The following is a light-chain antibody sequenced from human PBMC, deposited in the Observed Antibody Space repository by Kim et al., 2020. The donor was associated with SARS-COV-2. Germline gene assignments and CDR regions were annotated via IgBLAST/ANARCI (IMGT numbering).Light chain of an antibody. J-gene: IGKJ1*01. Sequence: SVSVGDRVTITCRASQSISCYLYWYQQKPGTATKLLIYAASSLQSGVPSRFSGSGSGTDFTLTISSLQPEDFATYYCQQSYSTPKFGQGTKVDIK. V-gene: IGKV1-39*01. CDR2: AAS. CDR3: QQSYSTPK. CDR1: QSISCY.